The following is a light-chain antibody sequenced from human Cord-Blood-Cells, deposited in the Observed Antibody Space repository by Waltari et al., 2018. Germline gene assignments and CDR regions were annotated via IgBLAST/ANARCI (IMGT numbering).Light chain of an antibody. CDR3: QQYYSTPPT. Sequence: DIVMTQSPDPLAVSLGERATINCKSSQSFLYSSNNKNYLAWYQQKPGQPPKLLIYWASTRESGVPDRFSGSGSGTDFTLTISRLQAEDVAVYYCQQYYSTPPTFGGGTKVEIK. J-gene: IGKJ4*01. V-gene: IGKV4-1*01. CDR1: QSFLYSSNNKNY. CDR2: WAS.